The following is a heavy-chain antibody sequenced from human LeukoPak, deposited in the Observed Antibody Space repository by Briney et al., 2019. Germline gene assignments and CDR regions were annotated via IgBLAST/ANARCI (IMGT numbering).Heavy chain of an antibody. CDR3: ARDQGEVTYYYDSSGSTGFDP. Sequence: PGRSLRLSCAASGFTFSSHAMHWVRQAPGKGLEWVARINSDGSSTSYADSVKGRFTISRGNAKNTLYLQMNSLRAEDTAVYYCARDQGEVTYYYDSSGSTGFDPWGQGTLVTVSS. CDR1: GFTFSSHA. CDR2: INSDGSST. V-gene: IGHV3-74*01. J-gene: IGHJ5*02. D-gene: IGHD3-22*01.